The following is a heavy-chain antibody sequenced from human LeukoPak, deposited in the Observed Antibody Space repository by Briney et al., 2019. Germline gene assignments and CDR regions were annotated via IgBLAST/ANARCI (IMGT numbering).Heavy chain of an antibody. V-gene: IGHV4-59*01. Sequence: SETLSLTCTVSGGSISSYYWSWIRQPPGKGLEWIGYIYYSGSTNYNPSLKSRVTISVDTYKNQFSLKLSSVTAADTAVYYCARGGDYSNDFFDYWGQGTLVTVSS. D-gene: IGHD4-11*01. CDR2: IYYSGST. J-gene: IGHJ4*02. CDR1: GGSISSYY. CDR3: ARGGDYSNDFFDY.